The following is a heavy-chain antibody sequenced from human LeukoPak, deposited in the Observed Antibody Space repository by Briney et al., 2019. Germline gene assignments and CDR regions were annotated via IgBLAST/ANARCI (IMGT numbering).Heavy chain of an antibody. D-gene: IGHD3-22*01. J-gene: IGHJ3*02. CDR3: AVVFDSSGFAFDI. Sequence: SEESLKISCKGSGYSFTTYWIGWVRQMPGKGLEWMGIIYPGDSDTRYSPSFQGRVTISADKSISAAYLQWSSLKASDTAMYYCAVVFDSSGFAFDIWGQGTMVTVSS. CDR1: GYSFTTYW. CDR2: IYPGDSDT. V-gene: IGHV5-51*01.